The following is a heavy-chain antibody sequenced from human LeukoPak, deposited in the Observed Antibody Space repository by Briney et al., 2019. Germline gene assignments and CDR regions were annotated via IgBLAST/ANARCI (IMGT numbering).Heavy chain of an antibody. CDR3: ARARCSSTSCSRGDY. CDR1: GYTFTSYG. Sequence: ASVKVSCKSSGYTFTSYGISWVRQAPGQGLELMGWISAYNGNTNYAQNLQGRVTMTTDTSTSTAYMELRSLRSDDTAVYYCARARCSSTSCSRGDYWGQGTLVTVSS. J-gene: IGHJ4*02. D-gene: IGHD2-2*01. V-gene: IGHV1-18*01. CDR2: ISAYNGNT.